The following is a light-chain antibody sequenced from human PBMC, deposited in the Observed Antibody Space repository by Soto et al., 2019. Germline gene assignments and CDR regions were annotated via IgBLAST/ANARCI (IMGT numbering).Light chain of an antibody. V-gene: IGKV3-20*01. J-gene: IGKJ2*01. Sequence: EIVLTQSPGTLSLSPGERATLSCRASQSVSRSYLAWYQQKPGQAPRLLIYGASTTATGIPDRFSGSGSGTDLTLTISRLEPEDFAVYYCQQYGSSPQYTFGQGTKLEIK. CDR2: GAS. CDR1: QSVSRSY. CDR3: QQYGSSPQYT.